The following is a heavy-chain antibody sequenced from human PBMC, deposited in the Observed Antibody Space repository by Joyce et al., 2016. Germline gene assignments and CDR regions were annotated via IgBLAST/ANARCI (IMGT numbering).Heavy chain of an antibody. CDR3: ARAASQDYYYYMDV. J-gene: IGHJ6*03. CDR1: GGSINSGAHY. CDR2: ISYSGRM. Sequence: QVQLQESGPGLVKPSQTLSLTCSVSGGSINSGAHYWTWIRQPPGKGLEWVGYISYSGRMYYNPSLKSRVTISVDTSKNQLSLKLSSVTAADTAVYYCARAASQDYYYYMDVWGTGTTVTVSS. V-gene: IGHV4-30-4*01.